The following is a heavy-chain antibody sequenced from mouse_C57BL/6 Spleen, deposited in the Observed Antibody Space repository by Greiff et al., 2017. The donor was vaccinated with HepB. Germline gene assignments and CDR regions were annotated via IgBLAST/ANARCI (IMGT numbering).Heavy chain of an antibody. D-gene: IGHD1-1*01. CDR3: ARDRGYGSRFAY. J-gene: IGHJ3*01. CDR1: GYSITSGYY. V-gene: IGHV3-6*01. CDR2: ISYDGSN. Sequence: EESGPGLVKPSQSLSLTCSVTGYSITSGYYWNWIRQFPGNKLEWMGYISYDGSNNYNPSLKNRISITRDTSKNQFFLKLNSVTTEDTATYYCARDRGYGSRFAYWGQGTLVTVSA.